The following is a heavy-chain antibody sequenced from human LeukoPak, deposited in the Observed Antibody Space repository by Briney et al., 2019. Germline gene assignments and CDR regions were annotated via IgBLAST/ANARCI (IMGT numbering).Heavy chain of an antibody. D-gene: IGHD3-10*01. J-gene: IGHJ4*02. V-gene: IGHV5-51*01. Sequence: GASLQISCMGSGYIFSTYWIGLVRPLPGKGLEWMGIIYPGDSDTRYSPSFQGQVTISADKSVTTAYLQWSSLKASDTAVYFCARLEGRAALIRGAITYWGQGTLVTVSS. CDR1: GYIFSTYW. CDR2: IYPGDSDT. CDR3: ARLEGRAALIRGAITY.